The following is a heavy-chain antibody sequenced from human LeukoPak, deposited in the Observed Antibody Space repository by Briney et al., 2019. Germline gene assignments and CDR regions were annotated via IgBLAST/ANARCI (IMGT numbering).Heavy chain of an antibody. J-gene: IGHJ4*02. CDR1: GFTFSSYA. D-gene: IGHD3-16*02. CDR3: AKDLSFGGVIAITYFDY. V-gene: IGHV3-23*01. Sequence: GGSLRLSCAASGFTFSSYAMSWVRQAPGKGLEWVSAISGSGGSTYYADSVKGRFTISRDNSKDTLYLQMNSLRAEDTAVYYCAKDLSFGGVIAITYFDYWGQGTLVTVSS. CDR2: ISGSGGST.